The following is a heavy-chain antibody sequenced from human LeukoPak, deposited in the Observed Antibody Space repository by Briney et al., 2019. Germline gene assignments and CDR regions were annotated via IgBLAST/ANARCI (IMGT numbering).Heavy chain of an antibody. J-gene: IGHJ4*01. D-gene: IGHD3-22*01. CDR1: GGSISAYY. CDR3: ARDHSSGGYYYFDY. V-gene: IGHV4-59*01. Sequence: SETLSLTCSVSGGSISAYYWSWIRQPPGKGLEWIGDIYDDGTTNYNPPPKSRVTISVDTSKNQFPLKVTSVTAADTAVYYCARDHSSGGYYYFDYWGHGTLVTVSS. CDR2: IYDDGTT.